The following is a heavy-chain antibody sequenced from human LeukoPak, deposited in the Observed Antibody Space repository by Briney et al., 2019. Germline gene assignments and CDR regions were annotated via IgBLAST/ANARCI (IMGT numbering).Heavy chain of an antibody. CDR3: ARGPPRGKYYYMDV. CDR2: IGTASDT. J-gene: IGHJ6*03. CDR1: GFTFSSVD. Sequence: GGSLRLSCAASGFTFSSVDMHWVRQPTGQGLEWVSTIGTASDTYYPGSVEGRFTLSRDNAKNSLYLQMNSLTAGDTAVYYCARGPPRGKYYYMDVWGKGTTVTVSS. D-gene: IGHD1-1*01. V-gene: IGHV3-13*01.